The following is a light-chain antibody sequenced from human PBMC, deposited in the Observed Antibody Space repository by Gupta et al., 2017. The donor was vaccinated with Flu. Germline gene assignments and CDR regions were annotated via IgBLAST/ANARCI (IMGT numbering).Light chain of an antibody. Sequence: QSVLTQPPSASGTPGQRVTISCSGSSSNIGSNIVNWYQQLPGTAPKLLIYSNNLRPSGVPDRFSGSKSGTSASLAISGLQSEDEADYYCAAWDDSLNVVFGGGTKLTVL. CDR3: AAWDDSLNVV. CDR2: SNN. J-gene: IGLJ2*01. V-gene: IGLV1-44*01. CDR1: SSNIGSNI.